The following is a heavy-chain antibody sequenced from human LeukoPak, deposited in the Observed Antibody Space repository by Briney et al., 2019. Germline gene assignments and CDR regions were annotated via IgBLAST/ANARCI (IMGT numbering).Heavy chain of an antibody. CDR2: IYYSGST. J-gene: IGHJ4*02. V-gene: IGHV4-59*01. D-gene: IGHD3-10*01. CDR3: ARAGRSSSTDY. CDR1: GGSITSYY. Sequence: SQTLSLTCTVSGGSITSYYWSWIRQPPGEGLGWIGYIYYSGSTNYNPSLKSRVTISVDTSKNQFSLELSSVTAADTAVYYCARAGRSSSTDYWGQGTLVTVSS.